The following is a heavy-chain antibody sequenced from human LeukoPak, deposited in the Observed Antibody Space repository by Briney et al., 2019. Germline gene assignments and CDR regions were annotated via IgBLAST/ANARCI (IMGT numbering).Heavy chain of an antibody. Sequence: PSETLSLTCTVSGGSISSYYWSWIRQPAGKGLEWIGRIYTSGSTNYNPSLKSRVTMSVDTSKNQFSLKLSSVTAADTAVYYCARGKVMGAIYPRYNWFDPWGQGTLVTVSS. D-gene: IGHD3-16*01. J-gene: IGHJ5*02. CDR1: GGSISSYY. CDR2: IYTSGST. CDR3: ARGKVMGAIYPRYNWFDP. V-gene: IGHV4-4*07.